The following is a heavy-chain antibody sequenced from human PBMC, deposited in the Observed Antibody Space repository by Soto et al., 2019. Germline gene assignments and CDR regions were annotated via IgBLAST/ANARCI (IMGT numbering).Heavy chain of an antibody. CDR1: GFTFSSYA. V-gene: IGHV3-23*01. D-gene: IGHD6-19*01. CDR2: ISGSGGST. Sequence: GGSLRLSCAASGFTFSSYAMSWVRQAPGKGLEWVSTISGSGGSTYYADSVKGRFTISRDNSKNTLYLQMNSLRAEDTAVYYCAKDPGEQWLVFDYWGQGTLVTVSS. J-gene: IGHJ4*02. CDR3: AKDPGEQWLVFDY.